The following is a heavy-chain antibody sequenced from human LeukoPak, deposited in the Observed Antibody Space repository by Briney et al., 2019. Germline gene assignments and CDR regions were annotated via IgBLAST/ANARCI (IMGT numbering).Heavy chain of an antibody. CDR3: ARHSRSVDYGSGSYTWDY. V-gene: IGHV4-39*01. D-gene: IGHD3-10*01. J-gene: IGHJ4*02. CDR1: GGSISSIIYY. CDR2: IYYSGST. Sequence: PSETLSLTCTVSGGSISSIIYYWGWIRQPPGKGLEWIGTIYYSGSTYYIVSLKSRVTISVDTSRNQFSLNLSSVTAADTAVYYCARHSRSVDYGSGSYTWDYWGQGTLVTVSS.